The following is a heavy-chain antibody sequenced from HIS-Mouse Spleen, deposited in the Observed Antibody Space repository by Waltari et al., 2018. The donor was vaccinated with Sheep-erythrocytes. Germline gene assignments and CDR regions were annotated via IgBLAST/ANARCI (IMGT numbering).Heavy chain of an antibody. D-gene: IGHD3-3*01. CDR3: AREKITIPYYYGMDV. Sequence: QVQLVQSGAEVKKPGASVKVSCKASGYTFTGYYMHWVRQAPGQGLEWTGWINPNSGGTNYAQKLQGRVTMTRDTSISTAYMELSRLRSDDTAVYYCAREKITIPYYYGMDVWGQGTTVTVSS. CDR2: INPNSGGT. CDR1: GYTFTGYY. V-gene: IGHV1-2*02. J-gene: IGHJ6*02.